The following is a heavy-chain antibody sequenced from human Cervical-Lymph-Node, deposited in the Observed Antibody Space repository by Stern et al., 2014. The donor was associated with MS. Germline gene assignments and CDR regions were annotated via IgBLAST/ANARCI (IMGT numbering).Heavy chain of an antibody. V-gene: IGHV1-69*01. CDR1: GDTLSSYA. Sequence: QVQLMQSGAEVKKPGSSVKVSCKASGDTLSSYAISWVRQAPGQGLQWMGGIITICHSDNYAKKVQGSGQLIADVSTNQAYMEMSSLRSEDAAVYYCASSYSGWDNPYHFYGMDVWGQGTTVTVSS. CDR3: ASSYSGWDNPYHFYGMDV. D-gene: IGHD6-19*01. CDR2: IITICHSD. J-gene: IGHJ6*02.